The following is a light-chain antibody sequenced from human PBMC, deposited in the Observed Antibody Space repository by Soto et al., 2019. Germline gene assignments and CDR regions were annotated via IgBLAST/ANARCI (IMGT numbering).Light chain of an antibody. CDR1: QGISSY. J-gene: IGKJ4*01. CDR3: QKYYSYPLT. Sequence: AIRMTQSPSSLSASTGDRVTITCRASQGISSYLAWYQQKPGKAPKLLIYAASTLQSGVPSRFSGSGSGTDFTLTISCLQSEDFATYYCQKYYSYPLTFGGGTKV. CDR2: AAS. V-gene: IGKV1-8*01.